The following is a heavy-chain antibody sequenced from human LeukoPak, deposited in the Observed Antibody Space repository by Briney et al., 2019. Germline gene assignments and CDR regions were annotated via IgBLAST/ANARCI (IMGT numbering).Heavy chain of an antibody. D-gene: IGHD6-13*01. Sequence: SETLSLTCTVSGGSISSYYWSWIRQPPGKGLGWIGYIYYSGTTNYNPSLKSRVTISVDTSKNQFSLKLSSVTAADTAVYYCARGVYIAAAQYGYWGQGTLVTVSS. CDR3: ARGVYIAAAQYGY. J-gene: IGHJ4*02. CDR2: IYYSGTT. V-gene: IGHV4-59*01. CDR1: GGSISSYY.